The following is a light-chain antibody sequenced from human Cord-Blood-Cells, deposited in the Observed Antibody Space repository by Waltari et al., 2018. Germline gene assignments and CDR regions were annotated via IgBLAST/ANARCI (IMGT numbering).Light chain of an antibody. CDR1: SSDVGGYNY. CDR2: DVS. Sequence: QSALTQPASVSGSPGQSITISCTGTSSDVGGYNYVSWYQQHPGKAPKLMIYDVSERPSRVSNRFSGYTSGNTAAVTISGLQAEDEADYCCSSYTGSSTLVFGGGTKLTVL. V-gene: IGLV2-14*01. J-gene: IGLJ3*02. CDR3: SSYTGSSTLV.